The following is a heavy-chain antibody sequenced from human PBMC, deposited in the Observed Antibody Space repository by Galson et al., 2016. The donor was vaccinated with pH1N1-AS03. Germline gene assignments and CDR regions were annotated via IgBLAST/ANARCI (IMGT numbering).Heavy chain of an antibody. CDR1: GFTINNNY. V-gene: IGHV3-53*01. J-gene: IGHJ4*02. Sequence: SLRLSCAASGFTINNNYMSWVRQAPGKGLEWVSVIYGGGDTFYADPVKGRFTISRDDSKNTVYLQMTSLRVEDTAVYYCAREPWGSTQGEYWGQGTLVTVSS. CDR3: AREPWGSTQGEY. D-gene: IGHD3-16*01. CDR2: IYGGGDT.